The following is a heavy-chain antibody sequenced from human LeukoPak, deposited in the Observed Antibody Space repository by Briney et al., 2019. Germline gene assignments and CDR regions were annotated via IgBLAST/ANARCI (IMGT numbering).Heavy chain of an antibody. V-gene: IGHV3-9*01. CDR3: ARDFGAVTGSVDV. CDR1: GFTFDAYA. Sequence: GGSLRLSCAASGFTFDAYAMHWVRHAPGKGLEWVSGISWDSGSIAYADPVKGRFTISRDNAKNSLYMQVNSLREEDTALYYCARDFGAVTGSVDVWGQGATVTVSS. J-gene: IGHJ6*01. CDR2: ISWDSGSI. D-gene: IGHD6-19*01.